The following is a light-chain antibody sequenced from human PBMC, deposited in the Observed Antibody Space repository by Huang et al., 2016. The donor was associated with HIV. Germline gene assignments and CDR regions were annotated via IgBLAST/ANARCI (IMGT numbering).Light chain of an antibody. CDR1: QSIGSY. J-gene: IGKJ1*01. Sequence: EIVLTQSPATLSLSPGEGATLSCRASQSIGSYLAWYQQRPGQAPRLLIYDASIRATGSPARFSGRGSGRDFTLTISSLEPEDFAVYYCQQRNNWPPWTFGQGTKVELK. CDR3: QQRNNWPPWT. V-gene: IGKV3-11*02. CDR2: DAS.